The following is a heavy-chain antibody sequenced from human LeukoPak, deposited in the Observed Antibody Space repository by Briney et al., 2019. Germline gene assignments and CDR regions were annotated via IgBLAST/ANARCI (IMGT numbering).Heavy chain of an antibody. D-gene: IGHD3-3*01. Sequence: SQTLSLTCTVSGGSINSGGYYWSWIRQHPGKGLEWIGYIYYSGSTYYNPSLKSRVTISVDTSKNQFSLKLSSVTAADTAVYYCARARETLTLFGVVTPFDPWGQGTLVTVSS. CDR3: ARARETLTLFGVVTPFDP. J-gene: IGHJ5*02. CDR1: GGSINSGGYY. V-gene: IGHV4-31*03. CDR2: IYYSGST.